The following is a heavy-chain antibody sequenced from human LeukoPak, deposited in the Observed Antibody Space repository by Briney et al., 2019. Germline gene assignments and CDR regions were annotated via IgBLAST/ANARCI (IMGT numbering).Heavy chain of an antibody. CDR1: GFTFSSYA. J-gene: IGHJ3*02. Sequence: GGSLRLSCAASGFTFSSYAMSWVRQAPGKGLEWVSAISGSGGSTYYADSVKGRFTISRDNSKNTLYLQMNSLRAEDTAVYYCARDNSITIFGVVDPWGAFDIWGQGTMVTVSS. CDR2: ISGSGGST. D-gene: IGHD3-3*01. V-gene: IGHV3-23*01. CDR3: ARDNSITIFGVVDPWGAFDI.